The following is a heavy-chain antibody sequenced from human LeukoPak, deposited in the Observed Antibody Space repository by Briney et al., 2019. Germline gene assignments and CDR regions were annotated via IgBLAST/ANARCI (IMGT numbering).Heavy chain of an antibody. CDR2: AFHSGST. CDR1: GGSISSGDSY. Sequence: PSETLSLTCTVSGGSISSGDSYWSWIRQHPGRGLEWIGTAFHSGSTYDNPSLKGRLTISVDTSKNHFSLKLISVTAADTAVYFCAGTDGRYFDLWGRGTLVTVSS. J-gene: IGHJ2*01. V-gene: IGHV4-31*03. CDR3: AGTDGRYFDL. D-gene: IGHD5-24*01.